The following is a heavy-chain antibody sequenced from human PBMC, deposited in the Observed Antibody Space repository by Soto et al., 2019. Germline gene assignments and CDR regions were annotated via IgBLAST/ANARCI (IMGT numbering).Heavy chain of an antibody. D-gene: IGHD6-6*01. CDR3: ARDRSASGYFYYYGMDG. J-gene: IGHJ6*02. Sequence: GGSLRLSCAASGFTFSSYWMHWVRQAPGKGLVWVSRINSDGSSTSYADSVKGRFTISRDTAKNTLYLQMNSLRAEDTAVYYCARDRSASGYFYYYGMDGWCQGTTVTVSS. CDR2: INSDGSST. CDR1: GFTFSSYW. V-gene: IGHV3-74*01.